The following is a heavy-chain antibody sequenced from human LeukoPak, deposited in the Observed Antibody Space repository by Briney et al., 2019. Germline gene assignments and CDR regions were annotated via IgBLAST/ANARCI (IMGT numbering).Heavy chain of an antibody. CDR2: ISYDGSNK. Sequence: PGGSLRLSCAASGFTFSSYGMHWVRQAPGKGLEWVAVISYDGSNKYYADSAKGRFTISRDNSKNTLYLQMNSLRAEDTAVYYCAKDSPNCSGGSCYIGWFDPWGQGTLVTVSS. D-gene: IGHD2-15*01. J-gene: IGHJ5*02. CDR3: AKDSPNCSGGSCYIGWFDP. CDR1: GFTFSSYG. V-gene: IGHV3-30*18.